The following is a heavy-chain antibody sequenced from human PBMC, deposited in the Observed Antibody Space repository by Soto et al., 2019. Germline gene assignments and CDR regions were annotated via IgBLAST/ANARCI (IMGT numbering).Heavy chain of an antibody. CDR2: INHSGST. V-gene: IGHV4-34*01. Sequence: SETLSLTCAVYGGSFSGYYWSWIRQPPGKGLEWIGEINHSGSTNYNPSLKSRVTISVDTSKNQFSLKLSSVTAADTAVYYCARGVTTMVNDYYYYYMDVWGKGTTVT. CDR3: ARGVTTMVNDYYYYYMDV. J-gene: IGHJ6*03. D-gene: IGHD5-18*01. CDR1: GGSFSGYY.